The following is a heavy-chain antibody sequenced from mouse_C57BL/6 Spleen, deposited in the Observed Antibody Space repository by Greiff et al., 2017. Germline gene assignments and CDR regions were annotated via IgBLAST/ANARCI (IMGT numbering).Heavy chain of an antibody. Sequence: EVQLQQSGTVLARPGASVKMSCKTSGYTFTSYWMHWVKQRPGQGLEWIGAIYPGNSDTSYNQKFKGKAKLTAVTSASTAYMELSSLTNEDSAVYYCTRDDYDVGAMDYWGQGTSVTVSS. D-gene: IGHD2-4*01. V-gene: IGHV1-5*01. CDR3: TRDDYDVGAMDY. CDR1: GYTFTSYW. J-gene: IGHJ4*01. CDR2: IYPGNSDT.